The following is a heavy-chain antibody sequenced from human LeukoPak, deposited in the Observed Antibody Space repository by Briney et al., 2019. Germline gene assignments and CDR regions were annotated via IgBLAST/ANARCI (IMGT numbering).Heavy chain of an antibody. D-gene: IGHD4-17*01. CDR3: AKSHGDYGLLDY. V-gene: IGHV1-24*01. CDR2: FDPEDGEP. Sequence: GASVKVSCKVSGYSLTNLSLHWVRQAPGEGLEWMGGFDPEDGEPIYAQKFQGRLSTTEDTSKDTGYMELRTLRSEDTALYYCAKSHGDYGLLDYWGQGTLVTVSS. CDR1: GYSLTNLS. J-gene: IGHJ4*02.